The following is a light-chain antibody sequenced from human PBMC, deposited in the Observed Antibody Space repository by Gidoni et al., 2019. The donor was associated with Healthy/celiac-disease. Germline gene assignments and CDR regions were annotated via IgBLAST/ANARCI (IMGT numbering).Light chain of an antibody. CDR3: QAWDSSTAV. CDR1: KLGDKY. V-gene: IGLV3-1*01. Sequence: SYELTQPPSVSVSPGQTATITCSGDKLGDKYACWFQQQPGQSPVLVIYQDSKRPSGIPERFSGSNAGNTATLTIGGTQAMDEADYYCQAWDSSTAVFGGGTKLTVL. CDR2: QDS. J-gene: IGLJ2*01.